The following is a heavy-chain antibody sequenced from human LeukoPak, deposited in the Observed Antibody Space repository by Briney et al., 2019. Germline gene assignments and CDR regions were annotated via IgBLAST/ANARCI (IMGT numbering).Heavy chain of an antibody. Sequence: GGSLRLSCAASGFTFSSYAMSWVRQAPGKGLEWVSAISGSGGSTYYADSAKGRFTISRDNSKNTLYLQMNSLRAEDTAVYYCASELRYFDWSPGYWGQGTLVTVSS. CDR3: ASELRYFDWSPGY. CDR2: ISGSGGST. J-gene: IGHJ4*02. D-gene: IGHD3-9*01. V-gene: IGHV3-23*01. CDR1: GFTFSSYA.